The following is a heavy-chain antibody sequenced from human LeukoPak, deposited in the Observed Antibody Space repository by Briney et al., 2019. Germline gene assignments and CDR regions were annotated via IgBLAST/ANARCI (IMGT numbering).Heavy chain of an antibody. J-gene: IGHJ4*02. V-gene: IGHV3-53*01. D-gene: IGHD4-17*01. CDR3: ARVVPYGDYYFDY. CDR2: IYSGGST. CDR1: GFTVSSNY. Sequence: PGGSLRLSCAASGFTVSSNYMSWVRQAPGKGLEWVSVIYSGGSTYYADSVKGRFTISRDNSKNTLYLQMNSLRAEDTAVYYCARVVPYGDYYFDYWGQGTLVTVSS.